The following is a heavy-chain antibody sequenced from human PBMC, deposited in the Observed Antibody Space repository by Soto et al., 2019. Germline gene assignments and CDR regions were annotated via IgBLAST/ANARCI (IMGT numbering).Heavy chain of an antibody. J-gene: IGHJ5*02. D-gene: IGHD1-7*01. CDR2: SYYSGTS. CDR1: GGPVRVRSYY. CDR3: TRRYNWNYYSFDP. Sequence: SWSLWLSCAVCGGPVRVRSYYWTGIRQNPGKGLEWVGSSYYSGTSYFNPALKGRVTISVDTSTNHFSRRLTSVTAADTAVYYCTRRYNWNYYSFDPRGQGTLVTVSS. V-gene: IGHV4-39*02.